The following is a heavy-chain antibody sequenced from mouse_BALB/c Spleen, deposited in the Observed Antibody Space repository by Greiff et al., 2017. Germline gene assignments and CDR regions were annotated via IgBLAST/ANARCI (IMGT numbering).Heavy chain of an antibody. CDR2: ISSGGSYT. CDR3: ARDITTVVAKAMDY. D-gene: IGHD1-1*01. Sequence: EVKLMESGGGLVKPGGSLKLSCAASGFTFSSYAMSWVRQSPEKRLEWVAEISSGGSYTYYPDTVTGRFTISRDNAKNTLYLEMSSLRSEDTAMYYCARDITTVVAKAMDYWGQGTSVTVSS. V-gene: IGHV5-9-4*01. CDR1: GFTFSSYA. J-gene: IGHJ4*01.